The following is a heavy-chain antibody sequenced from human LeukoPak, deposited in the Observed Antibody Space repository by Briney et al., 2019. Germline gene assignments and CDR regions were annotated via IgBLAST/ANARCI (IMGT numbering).Heavy chain of an antibody. CDR2: IWHDGSHK. CDR3: AREMFGSGSYPDF. D-gene: IGHD3-10*01. CDR1: GFAFNTYA. Sequence: GRSLRLSCAASGFAFNTYAMHWVRQAPGQGLEWVALIWHDGSHKFYSNSVRGQFTISRDNSKNTVSLQMNNLRLEDTAVYYCAREMFGSGSYPDFWGQGTLVTVSS. V-gene: IGHV3-33*01. J-gene: IGHJ4*02.